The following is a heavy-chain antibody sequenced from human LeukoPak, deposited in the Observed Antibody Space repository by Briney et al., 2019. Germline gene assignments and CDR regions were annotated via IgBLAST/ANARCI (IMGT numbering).Heavy chain of an antibody. J-gene: IGHJ3*02. CDR3: AKRAVAGTGRGFDI. CDR1: GFTFSSYA. CDR2: ISGSGDST. Sequence: GGSLRLSCAASGFTFSSYAMNWVRQAPGKGLEWVSLISGSGDSTDYADSVKGRFTISRDNSKNTLYLQINSRRADDTAVYYCAKRAVAGTGRGFDIWGQGTLVTVSS. D-gene: IGHD6-19*01. V-gene: IGHV3-23*01.